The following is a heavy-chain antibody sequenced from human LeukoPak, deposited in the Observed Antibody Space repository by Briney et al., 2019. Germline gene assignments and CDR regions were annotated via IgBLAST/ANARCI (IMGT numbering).Heavy chain of an antibody. V-gene: IGHV3-53*01. D-gene: IGHD2-21*02. J-gene: IGHJ3*02. CDR2: IYSGGST. CDR1: GFTVNSNS. CDR3: ARESVVVTRVNAFDI. Sequence: GGSLRLSCAASGFTVNSNSMSWVRQAPGKGLEWVSVIYSGGSTYYADSVKGRFTISRDNSKNTLYLQMNSLRAEDTAVYYCARESVVVTRVNAFDIWGQGTVVTVSS.